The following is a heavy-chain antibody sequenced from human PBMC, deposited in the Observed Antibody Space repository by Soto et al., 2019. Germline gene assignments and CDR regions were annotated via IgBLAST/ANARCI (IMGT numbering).Heavy chain of an antibody. J-gene: IGHJ4*02. CDR2: IYYSGST. V-gene: IGHV4-39*01. Sequence: SETLSLTCTVSGCSISSSSYYWGWIRQPPGKGLEWIGSIYYSGSTYYNPSLKSRVTISIDTSKNQFSLKLSSVTAADAAVYYCARRIRYYFDYWGQGTLVTVSS. CDR1: GCSISSSSYY. CDR3: ARRIRYYFDY.